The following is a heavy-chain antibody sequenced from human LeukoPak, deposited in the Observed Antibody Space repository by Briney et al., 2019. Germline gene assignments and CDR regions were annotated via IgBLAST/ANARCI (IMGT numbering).Heavy chain of an antibody. CDR2: ISSSSSTI. V-gene: IGHV3-48*01. CDR3: ARDDHYNYYYMDV. CDR1: GFIFSTYS. J-gene: IGHJ6*03. Sequence: GGSLRLSCAASGFIFSTYSMNWVRQAPGKGLEWVSYISSSSSTIYYADSVKGRFTISRDNAENSLYLQMNSLGAEDSAVYYCARDDHYNYYYMDVWGKGTTVTVSS.